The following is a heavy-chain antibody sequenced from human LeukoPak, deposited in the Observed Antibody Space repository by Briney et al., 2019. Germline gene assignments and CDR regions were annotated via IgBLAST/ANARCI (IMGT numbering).Heavy chain of an antibody. Sequence: PGGSLRLSCAASGFTFCSYSMNWVPQAPGKGREWVSSISSSSSYIYYEDSVKGRFTISRDNAKNSLYLQMNSLGAEDTAVYYCARDPRGSGWFDYWGQGTLVTVSS. CDR3: ARDPRGSGWFDY. J-gene: IGHJ4*02. CDR1: GFTFCSYS. D-gene: IGHD6-19*01. CDR2: ISSSSSYI. V-gene: IGHV3-21*01.